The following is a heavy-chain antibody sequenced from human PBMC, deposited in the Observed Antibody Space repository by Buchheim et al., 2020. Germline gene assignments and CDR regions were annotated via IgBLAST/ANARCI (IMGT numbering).Heavy chain of an antibody. Sequence: QVRLVQSGAEVKKPGASVKVSCKASGYTFISYGISWARQAPGQGLEWMGWINPNSGGTNYAQKFQGRVTMTRDTYISTAYMELSRLRSDDTAVYYCASSVIFSGYDLEYWGQGTL. CDR2: INPNSGGT. CDR3: ASSVIFSGYDLEY. CDR1: GYTFISYG. D-gene: IGHD5-12*01. J-gene: IGHJ4*02. V-gene: IGHV1-2*02.